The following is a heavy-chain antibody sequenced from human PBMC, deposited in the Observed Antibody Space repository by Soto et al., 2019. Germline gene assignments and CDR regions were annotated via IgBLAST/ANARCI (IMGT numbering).Heavy chain of an antibody. CDR2: ISWNSGSI. Sequence: EVQLVESGGGLVQPGRSLKLSCAASGFTFDDYAMHWVRKAPGKGLEWVSGISWNSGSIGYADSVKGRFTISRDNAKNSLYLQMNSLRAEDTALYYCAKSKGYCSSTSCTFDYWGQGTLVTVSS. D-gene: IGHD2-2*01. J-gene: IGHJ4*02. CDR3: AKSKGYCSSTSCTFDY. CDR1: GFTFDDYA. V-gene: IGHV3-9*01.